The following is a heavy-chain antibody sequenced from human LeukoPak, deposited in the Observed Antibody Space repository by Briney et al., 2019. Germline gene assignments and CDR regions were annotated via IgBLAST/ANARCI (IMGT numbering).Heavy chain of an antibody. Sequence: GGSLRLSCAASRFTFSSYSMNWVRQAPGKGLEWVSSISSSSSYIYYADSVKGRFTISRDNTKNSLYLQMNSLRAEDTAVYYCARWRSSLTTFDYWGQGTLVTVSS. V-gene: IGHV3-21*01. D-gene: IGHD4-11*01. CDR3: ARWRSSLTTFDY. CDR1: RFTFSSYS. CDR2: ISSSSSYI. J-gene: IGHJ4*02.